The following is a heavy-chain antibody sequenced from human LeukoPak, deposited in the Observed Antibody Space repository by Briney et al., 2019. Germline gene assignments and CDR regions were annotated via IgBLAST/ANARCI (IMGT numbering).Heavy chain of an antibody. Sequence: PSETLSLTCTVSGGSISTYYWSWIRQPPGKGLEWIGYIYYSGSTNYNPSLKSRVTISLDTSKNQFSLKLNSVTAADTAMYYCARSFSPNYYDLLDYWGQGTLVAVSS. CDR3: ARSFSPNYYDLLDY. J-gene: IGHJ4*02. CDR1: GGSISTYY. D-gene: IGHD3-22*01. CDR2: IYYSGST. V-gene: IGHV4-59*01.